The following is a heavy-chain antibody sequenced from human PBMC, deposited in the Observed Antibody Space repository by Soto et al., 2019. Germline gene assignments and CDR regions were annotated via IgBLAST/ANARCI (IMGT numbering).Heavy chain of an antibody. J-gene: IGHJ4*02. CDR3: ASTRDYFDY. CDR2: IYYSGSS. D-gene: IGHD1-1*01. Sequence: SETLSLTCTVSGGSVSTGGYYWSWIRQHPGKGLEWIGYIYYSGSSSYNLSLKGRLTISVDTSKNQFSLKLSSVTAADTAVYYCASTRDYFDYWGQGILVTVSS. V-gene: IGHV4-31*03. CDR1: GGSVSTGGYY.